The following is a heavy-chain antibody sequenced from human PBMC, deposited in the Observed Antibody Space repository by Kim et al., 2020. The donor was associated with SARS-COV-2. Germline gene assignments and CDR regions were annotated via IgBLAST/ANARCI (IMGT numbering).Heavy chain of an antibody. CDR3: AKDRMARLAATPGY. V-gene: IGHV3-23*02. Sequence: VKGRFTITRDDSKNTLYRKMNSLRAEDTAVYYCAKDRMARLAATPGYWGQGTLVTVSS. D-gene: IGHD2-15*01. J-gene: IGHJ4*02.